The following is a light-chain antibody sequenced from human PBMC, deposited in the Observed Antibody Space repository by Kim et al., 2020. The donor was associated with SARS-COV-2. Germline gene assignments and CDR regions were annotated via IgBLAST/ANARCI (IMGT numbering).Light chain of an antibody. V-gene: IGLV10-54*01. CDR1: SNNVGNQG. CDR3: SAWDSSLSAVV. CDR2: RNN. J-gene: IGLJ2*01. Sequence: QTATLTCTGNSNNVGNQGAAWLQQHQGHPPKLLSYRNNNRPSGISERLSASGSGNTASLTITGLQPEDEADYYCSAWDSSLSAVVFGGGTQLTVL.